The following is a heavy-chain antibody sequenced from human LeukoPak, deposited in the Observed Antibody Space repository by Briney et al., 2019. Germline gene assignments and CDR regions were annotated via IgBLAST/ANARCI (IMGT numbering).Heavy chain of an antibody. CDR1: GYTFTGYY. D-gene: IGHD2-15*01. CDR3: ARGGGNYCSGGSCYWNWFDP. CDR2: INPNSGGT. V-gene: IGHV1-2*02. Sequence: ASVKVSCKASGYTFTGYYMHWVRQAPGQRLEWMGWINPNSGGTNYAQKFQGRVTMTRDTSISTAYMELSRLRSDDTAVYYCARGGGNYCSGGSCYWNWFDPWGQGTLVTVSS. J-gene: IGHJ5*02.